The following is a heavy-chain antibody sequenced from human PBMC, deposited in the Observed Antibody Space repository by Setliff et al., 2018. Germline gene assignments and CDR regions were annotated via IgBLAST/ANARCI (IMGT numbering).Heavy chain of an antibody. J-gene: IGHJ1*01. D-gene: IGHD1-1*01. CDR1: GATVSSHY. V-gene: IGHV4-59*02. CDR3: VREGYSEYFQD. Sequence: SETLSLTCNVSGATVSSHYWDWIRQPPGKGLEWIGFISYSGITTYNVSLKSRVSISVDTSKNQLSLTLSSVTAADTAVYYCVREGYSEYFQDWGRGTLVTV. CDR2: ISYSGIT.